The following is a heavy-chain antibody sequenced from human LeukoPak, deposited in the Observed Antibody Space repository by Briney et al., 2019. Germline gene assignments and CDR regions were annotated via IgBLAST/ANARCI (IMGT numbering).Heavy chain of an antibody. CDR3: ARELGATVVNYGMDV. CDR2: IYYSGSI. J-gene: IGHJ6*02. V-gene: IGHV4-59*01. D-gene: IGHD4-23*01. Sequence: KPSETLSLTCTVSGGSISSYYWSWIRQPPGKGLEWIGYIYYSGSIKYNSSLKSRVTISVDTSKNQLSLKLTSMTAADTAVYYCARELGATVVNYGMDVWGQGTTVTVSS. CDR1: GGSISSYY.